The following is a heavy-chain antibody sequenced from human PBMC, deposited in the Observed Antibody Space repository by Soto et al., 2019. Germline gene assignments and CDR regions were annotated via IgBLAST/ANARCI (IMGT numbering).Heavy chain of an antibody. D-gene: IGHD3-10*01. V-gene: IGHV4-39*01. CDR2: IYYSGST. Sequence: QLQLQESGPGLVKPSETLSLTCTVSGGSISSSSYYWGWIRQPPGKGLEWIGSIYYSGSTYYNPSLKSRVTLSVDTSKNQFSLKLSSVTAADTAVYYCARHPLWFGELLPSYYYYGMDVWGQGTTVTVSS. CDR3: ARHPLWFGELLPSYYYYGMDV. J-gene: IGHJ6*02. CDR1: GGSISSSSYY.